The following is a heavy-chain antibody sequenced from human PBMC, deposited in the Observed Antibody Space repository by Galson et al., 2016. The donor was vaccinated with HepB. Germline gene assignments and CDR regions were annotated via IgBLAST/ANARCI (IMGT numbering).Heavy chain of an antibody. Sequence: SVKVSCKASGYAFTSYGISWVRQAPGQGLEWMGWISAYNGNTNYAQKLQGRVTMTTDTSTSTAHMELRSLRSDDTAVYYCARGADYDILTGYFYYYGMDVWGQGTTVTVSS. CDR3: ARGADYDILTGYFYYYGMDV. D-gene: IGHD3-9*01. V-gene: IGHV1-18*01. J-gene: IGHJ6*02. CDR2: ISAYNGNT. CDR1: GYAFTSYG.